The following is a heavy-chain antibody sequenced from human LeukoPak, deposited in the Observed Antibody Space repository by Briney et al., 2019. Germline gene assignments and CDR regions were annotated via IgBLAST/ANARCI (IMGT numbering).Heavy chain of an antibody. D-gene: IGHD1-1*01. CDR3: AKDNLATTGDY. V-gene: IGHV3-30*18. CDR1: GFTFSSYG. J-gene: IGHJ4*02. CDR2: ISYDGGNK. Sequence: GGSLRLSCAAAGFTFSSYGMHWVRQAPGKGLEWVAVISYDGGNKYYADSVKGRFIISRDTSKDTLYLQMNSLRAKDTAVYYCAKDNLATTGDYWGQGTLSPSPQ.